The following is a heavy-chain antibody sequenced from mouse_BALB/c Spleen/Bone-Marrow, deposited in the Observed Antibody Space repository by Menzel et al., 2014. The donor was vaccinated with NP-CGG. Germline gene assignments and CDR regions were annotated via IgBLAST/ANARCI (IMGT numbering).Heavy chain of an antibody. V-gene: IGHV1-20*02. CDR1: GYSFTGYF. J-gene: IGHJ1*01. CDR2: INPYNGDT. Sequence: VQLQQSGPELVKPGASVKISCKASGYSFTGYFMNWVMQSHGKSLEWIGRINPYNGDTFYNQKFKGKATLTVDKSSSTAHMELRSLASEDSAVYYCTXXXXXXYFDVWGAGTTVTVSS. CDR3: TXXXXXXYFDV.